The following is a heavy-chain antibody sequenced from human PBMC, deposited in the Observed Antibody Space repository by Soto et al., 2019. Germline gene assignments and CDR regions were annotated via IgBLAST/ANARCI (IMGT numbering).Heavy chain of an antibody. V-gene: IGHV3-21*05. CDR2: ISITGSCT. D-gene: IGHD2-2*01. CDR1: VFTFSGSS. CDR3: VRDIHEPLTADVLKVEN. J-gene: IGHJ4*02. Sequence: GGSLRLSCAASVFTFSGSSMHLVRQAPGKGLECISYISITGSCTHYADSVKGRFTISRENARNSLSLQMNSLRAEDTAIYYCVRDIHEPLTADVLKVENWGQGTKVTVSS.